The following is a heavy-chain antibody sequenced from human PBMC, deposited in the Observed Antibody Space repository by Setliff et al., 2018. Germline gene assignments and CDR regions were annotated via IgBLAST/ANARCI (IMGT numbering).Heavy chain of an antibody. CDR2: INPKSGGT. D-gene: IGHD3-16*01. CDR1: GYSFTDYY. J-gene: IGHJ5*02. CDR3: ARDGISWLMWFDL. Sequence: ASVKVSCKASGYSFTDYYMHWVRQVPGRGLEWMGWINPKSGGTRYAQKFQGRVTMTRDTSISTAYMELSSLRSDDTAVYYCARDGISWLMWFDLWGQGTLVTVSS. V-gene: IGHV1-2*02.